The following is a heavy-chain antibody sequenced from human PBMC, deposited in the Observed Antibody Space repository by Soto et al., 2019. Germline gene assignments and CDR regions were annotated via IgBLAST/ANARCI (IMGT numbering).Heavy chain of an antibody. J-gene: IGHJ1*01. CDR3: ARYYDTSARLYSAH. D-gene: IGHD3-22*01. V-gene: IGHV4-39*02. Sequence: QLQLQESGPGLVKPSETLSLTCTVSGGSISSSTYYWAWIRQPPGKGLDWAATIYYNGRTYYNPSLKRRSTIPLDTSKTHFSLGLVSVPAANTAVYYWARYYDTSARLYSAHWGQGPLVTVSS. CDR2: IYYNGRT. CDR1: GGSISSSTYY.